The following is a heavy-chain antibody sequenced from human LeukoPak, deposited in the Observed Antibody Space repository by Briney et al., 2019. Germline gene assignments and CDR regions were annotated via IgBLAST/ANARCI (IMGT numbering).Heavy chain of an antibody. D-gene: IGHD5-18*01. Sequence: ASVKVSCKVSGYTLTDLSMHWGRQAPGKGLEWMGGFAPEDGETIKAQKFQGRVTLPREKSTSTAYMELRSLRSDDTAVYYCARDRAYRDWFDPWGQGTLVTVSS. CDR1: GYTLTDLS. V-gene: IGHV1-24*01. J-gene: IGHJ5*02. CDR2: FAPEDGET. CDR3: ARDRAYRDWFDP.